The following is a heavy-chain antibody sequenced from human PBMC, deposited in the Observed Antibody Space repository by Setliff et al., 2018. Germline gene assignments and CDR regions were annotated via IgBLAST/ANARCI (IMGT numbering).Heavy chain of an antibody. V-gene: IGHV4-4*08. Sequence: PSETLSLTCTVSGGSISSYYWTWIRQSPGKGLEWIGYIDTSGSTDYNPSLKSRVHISVDTSKNQLSLKLSSVTAADTAVYYCANVPITKVYFYMDVWGKGTTVTVSS. CDR3: ANVPITKVYFYMDV. CDR1: GGSISSYY. J-gene: IGHJ6*03. D-gene: IGHD3-10*01. CDR2: IDTSGST.